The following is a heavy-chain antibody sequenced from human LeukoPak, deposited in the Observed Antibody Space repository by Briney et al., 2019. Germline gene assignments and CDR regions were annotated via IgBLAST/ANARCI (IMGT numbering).Heavy chain of an antibody. CDR1: RLTFVNYA. CDR3: ASQRGGFGGNYYYYMDV. J-gene: IGHJ6*03. V-gene: IGHV3-33*08. Sequence: GGSLRLSCAASRLTFVNYAMHWVRQAPGQGLEWVALIWYDGSTKHYADSVKGRFTSSRDNSNNTLFLQMSSLRAEDTAVYYCASQRGGFGGNYYYYMDVWGKGTTVIVSS. CDR2: IWYDGSTK. D-gene: IGHD3-10*01.